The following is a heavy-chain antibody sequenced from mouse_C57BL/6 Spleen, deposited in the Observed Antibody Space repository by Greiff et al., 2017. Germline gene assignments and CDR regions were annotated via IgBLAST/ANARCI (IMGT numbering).Heavy chain of an antibody. Sequence: VKLMESGGGLVKPGGSLKLSCAASGFTFSDYGMHWVRQAPEKGLEWVAYISSGSSTIYYADTVKGRFTISRDNAKNTLFLQMTSLRSEDTAMYYCARIITTVAVAMDYWGQGTSVTVSS. CDR3: ARIITTVAVAMDY. CDR2: ISSGSSTI. CDR1: GFTFSDYG. J-gene: IGHJ4*01. D-gene: IGHD1-1*01. V-gene: IGHV5-17*01.